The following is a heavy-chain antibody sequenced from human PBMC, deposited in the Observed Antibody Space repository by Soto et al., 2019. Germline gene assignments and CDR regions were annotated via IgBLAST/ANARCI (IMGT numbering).Heavy chain of an antibody. CDR2: ISSSSSYT. D-gene: IGHD6-19*01. Sequence: GGSLRLSCAASGFTFSDYYMSWIRQAPGKGLEWVSYISSSSSYTNYADSVKGRFTISRDNAKNSLYLQMNSLRAEDTAVYYCAREVGSREWLVDFDYWGQGTLVTVSS. CDR3: AREVGSREWLVDFDY. CDR1: GFTFSDYY. J-gene: IGHJ4*02. V-gene: IGHV3-11*06.